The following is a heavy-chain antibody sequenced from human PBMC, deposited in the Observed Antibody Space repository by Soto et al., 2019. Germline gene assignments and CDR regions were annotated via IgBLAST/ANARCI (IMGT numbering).Heavy chain of an antibody. CDR2: INHSGST. CDR1: GWSFCGYY. CDR3: AREPLT. Sequence: PSETLSLSCAVFGWSFCGYYWSWIRQPPGKGLEWIGEINHSGSTNYNPSLKSRVTISVDTSKNQFSLKLSSVTAADTAVYYCAREPLTWGQGTPVTVSS. J-gene: IGHJ4*02. V-gene: IGHV4-34*01.